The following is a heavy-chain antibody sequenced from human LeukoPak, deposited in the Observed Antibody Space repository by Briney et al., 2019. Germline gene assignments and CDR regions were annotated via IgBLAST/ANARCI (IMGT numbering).Heavy chain of an antibody. D-gene: IGHD2-15*01. J-gene: IGHJ4*02. Sequence: PSETLSLTCTVSGGSISSGGYYWSWIRQHPGKGLEWFGYIYYSGSTYYNPSLKSRVTISVDTSKNQFSLKLSSVTAADTAVYYCARVEEKCSGGSCLRIFDYWGQGTLVTVSS. CDR3: ARVEEKCSGGSCLRIFDY. CDR1: GGSISSGGYY. V-gene: IGHV4-31*03. CDR2: IYYSGST.